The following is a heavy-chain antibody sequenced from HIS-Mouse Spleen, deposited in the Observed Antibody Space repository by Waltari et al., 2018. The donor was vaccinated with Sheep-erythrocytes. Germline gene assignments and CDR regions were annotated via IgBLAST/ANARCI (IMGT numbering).Heavy chain of an antibody. CDR3: ARDDSSSSGAYYYYGMDV. CDR2: ILPSLGIA. J-gene: IGHJ6*02. CDR1: GGTFSSYA. D-gene: IGHD6-6*01. V-gene: IGHV1-69*04. Sequence: QVQLVQSGAEVKKPGSSVKVSCKASGGTFSSYAISWVRQAPGQGLEWMGRILPSLGIANNAKKFQGRVTITADKSTSTAYMELSSLRSEDTAVYYCARDDSSSSGAYYYYGMDVWGQGTTVTVSS.